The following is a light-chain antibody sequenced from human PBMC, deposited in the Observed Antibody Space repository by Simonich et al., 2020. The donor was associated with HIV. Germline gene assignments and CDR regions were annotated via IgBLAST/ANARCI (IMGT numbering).Light chain of an antibody. V-gene: IGKV2-28*01. J-gene: IGKJ5*01. CDR2: LGS. Sequence: DIVMTQSPLSLPVTPGEPASISCRSSQSLLHSNGYNYLDWYLQKPGQSPQLLIYLGSNRDSGVPDRFSGSGSGTDFTLKISRVEAEDVGVYYCIQALQTPITFGQGTRLEIK. CDR1: QSLLHSNGYNY. CDR3: IQALQTPIT.